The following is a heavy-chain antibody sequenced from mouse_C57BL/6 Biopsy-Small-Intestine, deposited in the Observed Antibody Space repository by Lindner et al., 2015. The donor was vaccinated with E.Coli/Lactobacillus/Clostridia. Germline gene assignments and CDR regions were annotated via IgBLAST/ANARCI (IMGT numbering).Heavy chain of an antibody. D-gene: IGHD1-1*01. CDR3: AGTTVVAHYYAMDY. V-gene: IGHV1-22*01. CDR2: INPNNGGT. J-gene: IGHJ4*01. CDR1: GYTFTDYN. Sequence: VQLQESGPELVKPGASVKMSCKASGYTFTDYNMHWVKQSHGKSLEWIGYINPNNGGTSYNQKFKGKATLTVNKSSSTAYMELRSLTSEDSAVYYCAGTTVVAHYYAMDYWGQGTSVTVSS.